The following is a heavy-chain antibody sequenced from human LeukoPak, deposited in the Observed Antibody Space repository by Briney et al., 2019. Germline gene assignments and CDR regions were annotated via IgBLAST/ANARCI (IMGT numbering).Heavy chain of an antibody. CDR1: GFTVSSNY. J-gene: IGHJ4*02. D-gene: IGHD6-13*01. CDR2: LYSGGST. CDR3: ARYSSSWYGTFDY. V-gene: IGHV3-53*01. Sequence: GGSLRLSCAASGFTVSSNYMSWFRQAPGKGLEWVSILYSGGSTYYADSVKGRFTISRDNSKNTLYLQMNSLRAEDTAVYYCARYSSSWYGTFDYWGQGTLVTVSS.